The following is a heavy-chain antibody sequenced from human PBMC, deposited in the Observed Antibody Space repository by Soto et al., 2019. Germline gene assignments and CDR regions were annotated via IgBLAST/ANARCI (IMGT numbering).Heavy chain of an antibody. CDR3: SRDQSGAADI. CDR2: ISATGTT. D-gene: IGHD7-27*01. Sequence: QVQLRESGPGLVEPSETQSLTCTVSGDSMSSYYWSWIRQSAEKGLEWMGRISATGTTNYMPSLKSRITLLIDASKNQFSLNLKFVTAADTAVYFCSRDQSGAADIWGQGTVVSVS. J-gene: IGHJ3*02. CDR1: GDSMSSYY. V-gene: IGHV4-4*07.